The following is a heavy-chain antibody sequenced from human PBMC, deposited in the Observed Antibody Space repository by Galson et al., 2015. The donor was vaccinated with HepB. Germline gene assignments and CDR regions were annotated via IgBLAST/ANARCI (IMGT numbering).Heavy chain of an antibody. V-gene: IGHV1-3*01. Sequence: SVKVSCKASGSTFTSYAMHWVRQAPGQRLEWMGWINAGNGNTKYSQKFQGRVTITRDTSASTAYMELSSLRSEDTAVYYCANSIAVAGTLDYWGQGTLVTVSS. CDR2: INAGNGNT. D-gene: IGHD6-19*01. CDR3: ANSIAVAGTLDY. CDR1: GSTFTSYA. J-gene: IGHJ4*02.